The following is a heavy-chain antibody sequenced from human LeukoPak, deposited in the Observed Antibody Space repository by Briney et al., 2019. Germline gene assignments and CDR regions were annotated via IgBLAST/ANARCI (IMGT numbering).Heavy chain of an antibody. D-gene: IGHD3-22*01. CDR2: LNYGGST. Sequence: SETLSLTCTASGDSISTSSYYWGWIRQPPGKELEWIGTLNYGGSTYYNPSLKTRVTISVDTSKNQFSLRLHSVTAADTAVYYCARHAYYYESSGYFYPFHYWGQGTLLTVSS. V-gene: IGHV4-39*01. J-gene: IGHJ4*02. CDR1: GDSISTSSYY. CDR3: ARHAYYYESSGYFYPFHY.